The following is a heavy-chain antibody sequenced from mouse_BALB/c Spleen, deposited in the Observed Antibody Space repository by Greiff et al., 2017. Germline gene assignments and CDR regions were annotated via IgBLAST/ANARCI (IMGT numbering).Heavy chain of an antibody. V-gene: IGHV5-12-2*01. J-gene: IGHJ4*01. CDR1: GFTFSSYT. CDR2: ISNGGGST. Sequence: EVHLVESGGGLVQPGGSLKLSCAASGFTFSSYTMSWVRQTPEKRLEWVAYISNGGGSTYYPDTVKGRFTISRDNAKNTLYLQMSSLKSEDTAMYYCARHIYYGRYYAMDYWGQGTSVTVSS. D-gene: IGHD1-2*01. CDR3: ARHIYYGRYYAMDY.